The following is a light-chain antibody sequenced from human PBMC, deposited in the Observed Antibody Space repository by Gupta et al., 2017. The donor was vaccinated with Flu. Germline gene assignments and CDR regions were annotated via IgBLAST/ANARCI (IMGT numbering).Light chain of an antibody. CDR3: SAWDDSLNGVYV. Sequence: QSVLTQPPSASGTPGQRVTISCSGSSSNIGSYTVDWYQQLPGTAPKLLIYDSNQRPSGVPDRFSGSKSGTSVSLAISGLQSEDEADDYCSAWDDSLNGVYVFGTGTKVTVL. CDR1: SSNIGSYT. CDR2: DSN. J-gene: IGLJ1*01. V-gene: IGLV1-44*01.